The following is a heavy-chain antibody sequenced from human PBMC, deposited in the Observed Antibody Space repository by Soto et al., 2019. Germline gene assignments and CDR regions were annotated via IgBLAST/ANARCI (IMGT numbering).Heavy chain of an antibody. D-gene: IGHD3-22*01. CDR2: IVVGSGNT. Sequence: SVKGSCKACGFAFTSSAVQLVREARGQRLQWIGRIVVGSGNTNYAQKFQERVTITRDMSTSTAYMELSSLRSEDTAVYYCAADPHYYDSSGYYYGYYYYGMDVWGQGTPVTVSS. CDR1: GFAFTSSA. V-gene: IGHV1-58*01. CDR3: AADPHYYDSSGYYYGYYYYGMDV. J-gene: IGHJ6*02.